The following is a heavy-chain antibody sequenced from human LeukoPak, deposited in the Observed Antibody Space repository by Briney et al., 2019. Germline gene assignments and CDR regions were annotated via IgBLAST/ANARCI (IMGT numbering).Heavy chain of an antibody. J-gene: IGHJ5*02. V-gene: IGHV4-4*07. CDR2: IYTSGST. CDR3: ARAETYYYGSGSNNWFDP. D-gene: IGHD3-10*01. CDR1: GGSISSYY. Sequence: KPSETLSLACTVSGGSISSYYWSWIRQPAGKGLEWIGRIYTSGSTNYNPSLKSRVTMSVDTSKNQFSLKLSSVTAADTAVYYCARAETYYYGSGSNNWFDPWGQGTLVTVSS.